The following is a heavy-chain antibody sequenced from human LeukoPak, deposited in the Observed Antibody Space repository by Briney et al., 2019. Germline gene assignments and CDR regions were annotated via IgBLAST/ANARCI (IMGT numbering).Heavy chain of an antibody. V-gene: IGHV3-21*01. CDR2: ITSSSSHI. Sequence: PGGSLRLSCAASGFTFSSYEMNWVRQAPGKGLEWVSSITSSSSHIYYADSVKGRFTISRDNARNSLYLQMNSLRAEDTAVYYCARDPYSGGYGNYYYYYMDVWGKGTTVTISS. CDR1: GFTFSSYE. CDR3: ARDPYSGGYGNYYYYYMDV. J-gene: IGHJ6*03. D-gene: IGHD1-26*01.